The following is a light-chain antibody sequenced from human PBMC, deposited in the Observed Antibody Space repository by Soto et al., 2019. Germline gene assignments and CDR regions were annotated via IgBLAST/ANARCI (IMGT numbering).Light chain of an antibody. CDR2: DNN. Sequence: QSVLTQPPSASGAPGQRVTISCSGGSSNIGSNTVSWYQQLPGTAPKLFIYDNNQRPSGVPARFSGSKSGTSASLAISGLQSADEADYYCAAWDASLNGHVVFGGGTKLTVL. V-gene: IGLV1-44*01. J-gene: IGLJ2*01. CDR3: AAWDASLNGHVV. CDR1: SSNIGSNT.